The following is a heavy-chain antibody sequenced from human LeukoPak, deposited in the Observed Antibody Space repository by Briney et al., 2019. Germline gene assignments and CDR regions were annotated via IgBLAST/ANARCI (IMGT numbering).Heavy chain of an antibody. CDR1: GDSVSSNSAA. D-gene: IGHD6-13*01. CDR3: ARAPAGSSWPANFDY. Sequence: SQTLSLTCAISGDSVSSNSAAWNWIRQSPSRGLEWLGRTFYRSKWYNDYAVSVKSRITIDPDTSKNQFSLQLNSVTPEDTAEYYCARAPAGSSWPANFDYWGQGTLVTVSS. CDR2: TFYRSKWYN. J-gene: IGHJ4*02. V-gene: IGHV6-1*01.